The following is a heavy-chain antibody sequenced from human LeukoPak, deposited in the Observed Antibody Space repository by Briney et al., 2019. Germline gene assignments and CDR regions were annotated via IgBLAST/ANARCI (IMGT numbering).Heavy chain of an antibody. CDR1: GFTFSSHW. D-gene: IGHD4-23*01. J-gene: IGHJ4*02. V-gene: IGHV3-74*01. Sequence: PGRSLRPFCAPAGFTFSSHWIHSVRQPAGKWLVWVSRINTDGNTTTYADSVKGRFTISRDNAKNTLYLQMNSLRAEDTAVYYCARGNGGIIDYWGQGTLVTVSS. CDR2: INTDGNTT. CDR3: ARGNGGIIDY.